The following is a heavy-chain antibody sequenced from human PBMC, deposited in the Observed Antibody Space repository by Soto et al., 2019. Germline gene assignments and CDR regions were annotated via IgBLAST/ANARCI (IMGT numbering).Heavy chain of an antibody. J-gene: IGHJ6*02. CDR1: GGSFSGYY. CDR3: ARGGIVVVPVYGMDV. V-gene: IGHV4-34*01. Sequence: SETLSLTCAVYGGSFSGYYWSWIRQPPGKGLEWIGEINHSGSTNYNPSLKSRVTISVDTSKNQFSLKLSSVTAADTAVYYCARGGIVVVPVYGMDVWGQGTTVTVSS. CDR2: INHSGST. D-gene: IGHD2-2*01.